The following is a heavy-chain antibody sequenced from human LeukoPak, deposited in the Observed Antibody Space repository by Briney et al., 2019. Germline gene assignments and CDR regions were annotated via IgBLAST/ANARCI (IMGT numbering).Heavy chain of an antibody. V-gene: IGHV4-59*01. J-gene: IGHJ4*02. CDR3: ARIRDGYSDFDY. Sequence: SETLSLTCTVSGGSISSYYWSWIRQPPGKGLEWIGYIYYSGSTNYNPSLKSRVTISVDTPKNQFSLKLSSVTAADTAVYYCARIRDGYSDFDYWGQGTLVTVSS. CDR2: IYYSGST. CDR1: GGSISSYY. D-gene: IGHD5-24*01.